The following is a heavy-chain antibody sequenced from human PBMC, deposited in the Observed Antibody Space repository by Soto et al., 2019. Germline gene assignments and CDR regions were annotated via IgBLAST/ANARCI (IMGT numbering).Heavy chain of an antibody. CDR1: DCSVNSGAYY. CDR2: IYYSGTT. CDR3: VRLIGNSWLDS. V-gene: IGHV4-39*01. J-gene: IGHJ5*01. Sequence: SETLSLTCTVSDCSVNSGAYYWAWVRQPPGTGLEWIGSIYYSGTTYYSSSLKSRVTINPDTSNNQFSLHLYSVTPDDTAVYYCVRLIGNSWLDSWGQGTLVTVSS.